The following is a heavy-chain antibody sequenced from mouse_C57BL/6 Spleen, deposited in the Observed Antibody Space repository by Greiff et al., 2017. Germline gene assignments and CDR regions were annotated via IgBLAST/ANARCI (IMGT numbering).Heavy chain of an antibody. V-gene: IGHV1-82*01. CDR3: ARSDSPWYFDY. J-gene: IGHJ2*01. Sequence: VQLQQSGPELVKPGASVKFSCKASGYAFSSSWMNWVKQRPGKGLEWIGRIYPGDGDTNYNGKFKGKATVTADKSSSTAYMQLSSLTSEDSAVYFCARSDSPWYFDYWGQGTTLTVSS. D-gene: IGHD2-12*01. CDR1: GYAFSSSW. CDR2: IYPGDGDT.